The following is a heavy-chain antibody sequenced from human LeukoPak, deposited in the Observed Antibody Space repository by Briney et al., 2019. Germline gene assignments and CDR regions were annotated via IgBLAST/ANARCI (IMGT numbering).Heavy chain of an antibody. V-gene: IGHV1-46*03. J-gene: IGHJ5*02. D-gene: IGHD2-2*02. Sequence: ASVKVSCKASGYTFTGYYMHWVRQAPGQGLEWMGIINPSGGSTSYAQKFQGRVTMTRDTSTSTVYMELSSLRSEDTAVYYCARDRGYCSSTSCYTSGWFDPWGQGTLVTVSS. CDR3: ARDRGYCSSTSCYTSGWFDP. CDR1: GYTFTGYY. CDR2: INPSGGST.